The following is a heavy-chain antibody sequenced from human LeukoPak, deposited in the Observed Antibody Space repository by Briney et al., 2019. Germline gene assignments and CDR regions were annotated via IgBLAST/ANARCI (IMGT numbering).Heavy chain of an antibody. J-gene: IGHJ4*02. CDR2: IYDSVTT. CDR1: SGSISNYY. V-gene: IGHV4-59*03. CDR3: AXXXXXXXXXFDY. Sequence: PSETLSLTCSVSSGSISNYYWNWIRQSPGRGLDWIGYIYDSVTTHYNPSHRTRVTISLDTSKSQFSLSLSSVTAADTAVYSCAXXXXXXXXXFDYWXXXXRVAVSS.